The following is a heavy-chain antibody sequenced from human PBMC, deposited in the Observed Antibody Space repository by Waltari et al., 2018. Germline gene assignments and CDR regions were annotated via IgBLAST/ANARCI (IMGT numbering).Heavy chain of an antibody. V-gene: IGHV4-39*01. Sequence: QLQLQESGPGLVKPSDTLFLSCTVSGDSINGNSYYWAWIRQPPGKGLEWIASLDFSGNTYYSPSLKSRVTIFVVTPNSQLSLKLRSVTAEDTGVYYCARHSAKSFSSWFFNLWGRGTLVTVSS. CDR3: ARHSAKSFSSWFFNL. D-gene: IGHD3-10*01. CDR2: LDFSGNT. J-gene: IGHJ2*01. CDR1: GDSINGNSYY.